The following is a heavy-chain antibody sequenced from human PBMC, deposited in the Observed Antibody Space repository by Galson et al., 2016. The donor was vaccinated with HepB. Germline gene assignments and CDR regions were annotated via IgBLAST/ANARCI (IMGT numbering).Heavy chain of an antibody. CDR2: INHSGNT. CDR3: ARDDFWMDSTLG. V-gene: IGHV4-34*01. D-gene: IGHD3-3*01. J-gene: IGHJ4*02. CDR1: GGSFSGYY. Sequence: SETLSLTCAVYGGSFSGYYWSWVRQPPGKGLEWIGEINHSGNTIYNPTLKSRVPISLDTPKTLFTLQLSSLTASDTAVYYCARDDFWMDSTLGWGQGTLVTVSS.